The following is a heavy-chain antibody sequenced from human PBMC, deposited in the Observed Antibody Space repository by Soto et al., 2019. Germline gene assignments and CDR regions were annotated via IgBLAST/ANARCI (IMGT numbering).Heavy chain of an antibody. J-gene: IGHJ4*02. Sequence: QVQLVQSGAEVKKPGSSVKVSCKASGGTFSSYGISWVRQAPGQGLEWMGGIIPIFETPKYAQKFQGRVTITAEESTSTAYMELSSLRSEDTAVYYCAKSGSAWLYYFDQWGQGTLVTVSS. D-gene: IGHD6-19*01. CDR1: GGTFSSYG. V-gene: IGHV1-69*12. CDR3: AKSGSAWLYYFDQ. CDR2: IIPIFETP.